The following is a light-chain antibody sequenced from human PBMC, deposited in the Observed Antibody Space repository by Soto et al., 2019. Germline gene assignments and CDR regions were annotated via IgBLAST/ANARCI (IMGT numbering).Light chain of an antibody. CDR3: QTCGIDSHV. Sequence: QSVLTQSPSASGSLGASVKLTCTVTGGHATYAIAWHQQQPDKAPRYLMTINSDSTHFDGDSVPDRCSGSSSAAERHLTISSLQPEDEADYYCQTCGIDSHVFGAGTKLTVL. V-gene: IGLV4-69*01. CDR1: GGHATYA. J-gene: IGLJ1*01. CDR2: INSDSTH.